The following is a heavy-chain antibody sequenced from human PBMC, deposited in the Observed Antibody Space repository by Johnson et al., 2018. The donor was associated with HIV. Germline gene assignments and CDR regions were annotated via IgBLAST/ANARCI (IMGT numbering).Heavy chain of an antibody. V-gene: IGHV3-7*02. CDR3: ASVHGIAVVDAFDI. CDR1: GFTFSSYW. Sequence: MLLVESGGGVVQPGRSLRLSCAASGFTFSSYWMSWVRQAPGKGLEWVANIKQDGSNKYYADSVKGRFTISRDNSKNTLYLQMNSLRAEDTAVYYCASVHGIAVVDAFDIWGQGTMVTVSS. D-gene: IGHD6-19*01. J-gene: IGHJ3*02. CDR2: IKQDGSNK.